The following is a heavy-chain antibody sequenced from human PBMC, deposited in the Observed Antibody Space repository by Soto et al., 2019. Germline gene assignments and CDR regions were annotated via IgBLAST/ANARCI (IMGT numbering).Heavy chain of an antibody. Sequence: GGSLRLSCAHSGFTFSDHAMSWVRQAPGKGLEWVSSINGRAVGTYYADSVKGRFTISRDNSKNTLYLQMNNLRVDDTAVYYCTKMSYDVEPAIYFDYWGKGTLVTVSS. J-gene: IGHJ4*02. V-gene: IGHV3-23*01. CDR1: GFTFSDHA. D-gene: IGHD5-18*01. CDR3: TKMSYDVEPAIYFDY. CDR2: INGRAVGT.